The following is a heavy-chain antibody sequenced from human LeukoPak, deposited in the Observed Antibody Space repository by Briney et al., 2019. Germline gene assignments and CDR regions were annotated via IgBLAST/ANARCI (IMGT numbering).Heavy chain of an antibody. CDR1: GGTFSSYA. D-gene: IGHD2-2*01. V-gene: IGHV1-69*13. CDR2: IIPIFGTA. CDR3: ARNRYCSSTSCYHFDY. Sequence: SVKVSCKASGGTFSSYAISWVRPAPGQGLEWMGGIIPIFGTANYAQKFQGRLTITADESTSTAYMELSSLRAEDTAVYYCARNRYCSSTSCYHFDYWGQGTLVTVSS. J-gene: IGHJ4*02.